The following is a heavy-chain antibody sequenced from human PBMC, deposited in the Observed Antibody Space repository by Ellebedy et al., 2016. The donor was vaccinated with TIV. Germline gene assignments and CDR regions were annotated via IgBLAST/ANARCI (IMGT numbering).Heavy chain of an antibody. D-gene: IGHD6-13*01. Sequence: PGGSLRLSCVASGFTFSTYSMNWVRQAPGKGLEWVSSISGGSDYIYHADSLRGRFTISRDNAKNSLSLQMNSLIAEDTAVYYCARNGIGAARVGYDYWGQGTLVSVSS. V-gene: IGHV3-21*01. CDR3: ARNGIGAARVGYDY. CDR1: GFTFSTYS. J-gene: IGHJ4*02. CDR2: ISGGSDYI.